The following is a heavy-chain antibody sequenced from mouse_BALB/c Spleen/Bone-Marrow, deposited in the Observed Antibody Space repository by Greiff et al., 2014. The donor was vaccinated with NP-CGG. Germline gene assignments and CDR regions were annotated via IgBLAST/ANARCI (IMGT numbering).Heavy chain of an antibody. CDR2: INPSNGVT. J-gene: IGHJ1*01. Sequence: VQLQQSGAELVKPGAPVKLSCKVSGYTFTNYYVYWVKQRPGQGLEWIGEINPSNGVTNFNEKFMIKATLTVDSSSSTAYMHLSSLTSEDSAVYYCTRSGFYGYGTYFDVWGAGTTVTVSS. D-gene: IGHD1-2*01. CDR1: GYTFTNYY. V-gene: IGHV1S81*02. CDR3: TRSGFYGYGTYFDV.